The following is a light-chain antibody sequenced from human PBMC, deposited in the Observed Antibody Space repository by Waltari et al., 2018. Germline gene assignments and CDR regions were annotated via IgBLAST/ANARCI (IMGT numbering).Light chain of an antibody. CDR2: DVT. J-gene: IGLJ1*01. CDR3: SSYTTSGLYV. Sequence: QSALTQPASLSGSPGQSITIPCTGTSSDVCYYTYVSWYQHYPGKAPKLIIYDVTNRPSGVSSRFSGSKSGNTASLTISGLQAEDETDYYCSSYTTSGLYVFGSGTQVTVL. V-gene: IGLV2-14*03. CDR1: SSDVCYYTY.